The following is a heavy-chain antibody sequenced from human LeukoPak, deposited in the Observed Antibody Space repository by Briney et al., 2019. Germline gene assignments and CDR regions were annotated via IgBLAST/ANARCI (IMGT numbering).Heavy chain of an antibody. V-gene: IGHV1-2*02. D-gene: IGHD2-2*01. CDR3: ARAKGYCSSTSCYQGAFDI. Sequence: GASVKVSCKASGYTFTGYYMHWVRQAPGQGLEWMGWINPNSGGTSYAQKFQGRVTMTRDTSISTAYMELSRLRSDDTAVYYCARAKGYCSSTSCYQGAFDIWGQGTMVTVSS. CDR2: INPNSGGT. CDR1: GYTFTGYY. J-gene: IGHJ3*02.